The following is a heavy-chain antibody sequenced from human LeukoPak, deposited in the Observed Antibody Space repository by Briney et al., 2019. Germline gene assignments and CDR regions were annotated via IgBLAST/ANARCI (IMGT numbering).Heavy chain of an antibody. CDR1: GGTFSSYA. CDR3: ARDSPRYYGSGSYYKNLDAFDI. CDR2: IIPIFGTA. Sequence: SVKVSCKASGGTFSSYAISWVRQAPGQGLEWMGGIIPIFGTANSAQKFQGRVTITADESTSTAYMELSSLRSEDTAVYYCARDSPRYYGSGSYYKNLDAFDIWGQGTMVTVSS. V-gene: IGHV1-69*13. D-gene: IGHD3-10*01. J-gene: IGHJ3*02.